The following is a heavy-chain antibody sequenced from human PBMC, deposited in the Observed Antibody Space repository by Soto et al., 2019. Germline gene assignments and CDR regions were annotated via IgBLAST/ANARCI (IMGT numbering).Heavy chain of an antibody. J-gene: IGHJ6*02. CDR3: ARIRRDGYNYYYYYGMDV. Sequence: SGPTLVNPTQTLTLTCTFSGFSLSTSGMCVSWIRQPPGKALEWLALIDWDDDKYYSTSLKTRLTISKDTSKNQVVLTMTNMDPVDTATYYCARIRRDGYNYYYYYGMDVWGQGTTVTAP. V-gene: IGHV2-70*01. CDR2: IDWDDDK. D-gene: IGHD5-12*01. CDR1: GFSLSTSGMC.